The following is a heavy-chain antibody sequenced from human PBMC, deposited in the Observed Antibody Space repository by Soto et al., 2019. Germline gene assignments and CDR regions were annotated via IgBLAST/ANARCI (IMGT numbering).Heavy chain of an antibody. Sequence: TLSLTRAVPEDSLASTGAAWTCICQSKSRGLERLGRTYYRSKWYNDYAVSVKSRITINPDTSKNQFSLQLNSVTPEDTAVYYCANDFCFVIVRAPRVFVVWGQG. CDR2: TYYRSKWYN. CDR1: EDSLASTGAA. J-gene: IGHJ3*01. V-gene: IGHV6-1*01. CDR3: ANDFCFVIVRAPRVFVV. D-gene: IGHD1-26*01.